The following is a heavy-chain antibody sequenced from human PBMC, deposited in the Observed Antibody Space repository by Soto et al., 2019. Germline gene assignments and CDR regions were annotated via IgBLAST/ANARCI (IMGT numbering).Heavy chain of an antibody. V-gene: IGHV4-34*01. CDR2: INHSGST. D-gene: IGHD4-17*01. Sequence: SETLSLTCAVYGGSFSGYYWSWIRQPPGKGLEWIGEINHSGSTNYNPSLKSRVTISVDTSKNQFSLRLSSVTAADTAVYYCARGAPSDYGDYAGVFDYWGQGNMVTV. CDR1: GGSFSGYY. J-gene: IGHJ4*02. CDR3: ARGAPSDYGDYAGVFDY.